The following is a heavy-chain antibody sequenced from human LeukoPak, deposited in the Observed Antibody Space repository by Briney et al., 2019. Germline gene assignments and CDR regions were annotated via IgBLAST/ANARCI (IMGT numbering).Heavy chain of an antibody. J-gene: IGHJ4*02. V-gene: IGHV4-4*09. CDR1: GGSISSYY. D-gene: IGHD2-15*01. CDR3: ARLWGNCSSGSCYFDY. CDR2: IYTSRST. Sequence: SDTLSLTCTVSGGSISSYYWSWIRQPPGKALEWIGYIYTSRSTNYNPSLKSRVTISVDTSKNQFSLKLSSVTAADTAVYYCARLWGNCSSGSCYFDYWGQGTLVTVSS.